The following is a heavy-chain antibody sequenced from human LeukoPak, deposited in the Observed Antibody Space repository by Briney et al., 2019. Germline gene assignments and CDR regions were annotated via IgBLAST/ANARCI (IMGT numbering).Heavy chain of an antibody. V-gene: IGHV4-39*01. CDR1: GGSISSSSYY. D-gene: IGHD3-22*01. CDR2: IYNTRST. Sequence: SETLSLTCTVSGGSISSSSYYRGWIRQPPGKGLERIWSIYNTRSTYYNPSLKSRVTISVDTSKNQFSLKLTSVTAADTAVYYCARGVTMIVVVIHDWYFDLWGRGTLVTVSS. CDR3: ARGVTMIVVVIHDWYFDL. J-gene: IGHJ2*01.